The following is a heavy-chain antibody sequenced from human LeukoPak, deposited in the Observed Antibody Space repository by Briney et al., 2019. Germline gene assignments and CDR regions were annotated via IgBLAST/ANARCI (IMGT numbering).Heavy chain of an antibody. CDR2: ISADGNDK. CDR1: GVTFSSYG. V-gene: IGHV3-30*03. J-gene: IGHJ4*02. D-gene: IGHD5-12*01. CDR3: TTKVIRGNSGDDYDD. Sequence: GGSLRLSCAASGVTFSSYGMHWVRQAPGKGLEWVALISADGNDKLYGDSVKGRFTISGDDSKSTLYLQMNSLRAEDTAVYYCTTKVIRGNSGDDYDDWGQGTLVSVSS.